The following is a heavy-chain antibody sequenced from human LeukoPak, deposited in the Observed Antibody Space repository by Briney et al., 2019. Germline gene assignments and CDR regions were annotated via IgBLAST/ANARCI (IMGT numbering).Heavy chain of an antibody. CDR2: IKQYGSEK. Sequence: PGGSLRLSCAASGFTFSSYWMSWGRQAPGKGLELVANIKQYGSEKYYVDSVKGRFTLSRDNAKNSLYLQMNSLRAEDTAVYYCARLHLYSSSWYAFDYWGQGTLVTVSS. D-gene: IGHD6-13*01. V-gene: IGHV3-7*01. CDR3: ARLHLYSSSWYAFDY. CDR1: GFTFSSYW. J-gene: IGHJ4*02.